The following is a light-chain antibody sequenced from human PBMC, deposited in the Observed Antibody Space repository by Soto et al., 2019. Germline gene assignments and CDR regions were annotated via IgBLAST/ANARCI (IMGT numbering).Light chain of an antibody. V-gene: IGKV3-15*01. Sequence: EIVMTQSPATLSVSPGERATLSCRASQSVSSNLAWYQQKPGQAPRLLIYGASTRATGIPARFSGSGSGTEFTLTISSLQSEDFAVYFCQHYNNWPPSITFGQGTRVEIK. CDR1: QSVSSN. J-gene: IGKJ5*01. CDR2: GAS. CDR3: QHYNNWPPSIT.